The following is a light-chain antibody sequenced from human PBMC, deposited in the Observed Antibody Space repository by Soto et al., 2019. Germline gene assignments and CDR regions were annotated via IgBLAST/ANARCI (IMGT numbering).Light chain of an antibody. CDR2: DAS. J-gene: IGKJ3*01. CDR1: QDITFC. CDR3: QQYDNLPFT. V-gene: IGKV1-33*01. Sequence: DIQMTQSPSSLSASVGDRVTITCQASQDITFCLNWYQQKPGKAPQLLIYDASNLETGVPSRFSGSGSGTDFTFTITSLQPEDFATYYCQQYDNLPFTFGPGTKVDLK.